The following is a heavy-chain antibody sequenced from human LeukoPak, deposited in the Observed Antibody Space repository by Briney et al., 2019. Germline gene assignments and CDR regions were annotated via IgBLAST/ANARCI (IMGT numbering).Heavy chain of an antibody. J-gene: IGHJ5*02. CDR3: ARGFGSGTSPIDL. Sequence: PSETLSLTCTVSGRSIRRVHWNWIRQSAGKGLEWIGRIYATDLTNYNPSLKSPVTLSVDMSKNELSLTLKSVTAADTAVYYCARGFGSGTSPIDLWGQGALVTVSS. CDR1: GRSIRRVH. V-gene: IGHV4-4*07. D-gene: IGHD3-10*01. CDR2: IYATDLT.